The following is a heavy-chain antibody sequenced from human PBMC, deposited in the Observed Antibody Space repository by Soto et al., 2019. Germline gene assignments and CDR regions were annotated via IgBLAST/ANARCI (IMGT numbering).Heavy chain of an antibody. J-gene: IGHJ4*02. CDR3: ARKMIKFGGASDY. V-gene: IGHV4-34*01. CDR2: INHSGST. Sequence: AETLSLTCVVYGGSFSGYYWSWIRQPPGKGLEWIGEINHSGSTNYNPSLKSRVTISVDTSKNQFSLKLSSVTAADTAVYYCARKMIKFGGASDYWGQGTLVTVSS. D-gene: IGHD3-16*01. CDR1: GGSFSGYY.